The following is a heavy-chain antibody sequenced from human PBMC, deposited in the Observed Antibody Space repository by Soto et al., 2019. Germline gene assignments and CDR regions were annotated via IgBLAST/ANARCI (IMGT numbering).Heavy chain of an antibody. Sequence: QVQLQESGPGLVKPSETLSLTCTVSGGSISSYYWSWIRQPPGKGLEWIGYIYYSGSTNYNPSLKSRVTISVDTSKNQFSLKLSSVTAADTAVYYCARHFIGFHNSGWYDWTRTGGAWFDYWGQGTLVTVSS. CDR2: IYYSGST. J-gene: IGHJ4*02. CDR3: ARHFIGFHNSGWYDWTRTGGAWFDY. D-gene: IGHD6-19*01. V-gene: IGHV4-59*08. CDR1: GGSISSYY.